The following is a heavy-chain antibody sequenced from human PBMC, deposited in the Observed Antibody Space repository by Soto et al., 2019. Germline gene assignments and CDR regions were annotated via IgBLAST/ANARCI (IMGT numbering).Heavy chain of an antibody. CDR1: GCSISSSSYY. V-gene: IGHV4-39*01. CDR3: ARHIPLRSLNWFDH. J-gene: IGHJ5*02. D-gene: IGHD4-17*01. CDR2: IYYSGST. Sequence: XETLSLTCTVSGCSISSSSYYWGWIRQPPGKGLEWIGSIYYSGSTYYNPSLKGRVTISVDTSKNQFSLKLSSVTAADTAVYYCARHIPLRSLNWFDHWGQGTLVTVSS.